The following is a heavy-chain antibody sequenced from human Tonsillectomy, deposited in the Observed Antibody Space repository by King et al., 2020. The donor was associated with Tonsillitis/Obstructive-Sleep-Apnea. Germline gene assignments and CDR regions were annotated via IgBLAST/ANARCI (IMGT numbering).Heavy chain of an antibody. J-gene: IGHJ3*02. CDR3: ARGYCSSTSCFEDDAFDI. Sequence: VQLQQWGAGLLKPSETLSLTCAVDGGAFSGYYLSWIRQPPGKGLEWIGERNHSGSTNYHPFLKMRVTISGDTSKNQLSLKLSSVTAADTAVYYCARGYCSSTSCFEDDAFDIWGQGTMVTVSS. CDR1: GGAFSGYY. V-gene: IGHV4-34*01. CDR2: RNHSGST. D-gene: IGHD2-2*01.